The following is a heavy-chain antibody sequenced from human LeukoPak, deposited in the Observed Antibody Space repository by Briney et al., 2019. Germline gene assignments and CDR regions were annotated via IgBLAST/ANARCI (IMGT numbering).Heavy chain of an antibody. CDR3: ARVGVVPAARPVPFDY. CDR1: GFTFSSYW. Sequence: GESLRLSCAASGFTFSSYWMHWVRQAPGKGLVWVSRINSDGSSTSYADSVKGRFTISRDNAKNTLYLQMNSLRAEDTAVYYCARVGVVPAARPVPFDYWGQGTLVTVSS. J-gene: IGHJ4*02. V-gene: IGHV3-74*01. CDR2: INSDGSST. D-gene: IGHD2-2*01.